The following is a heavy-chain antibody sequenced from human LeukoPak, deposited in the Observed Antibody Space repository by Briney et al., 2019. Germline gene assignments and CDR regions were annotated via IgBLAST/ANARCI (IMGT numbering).Heavy chain of an antibody. CDR3: ARGRVYSSSWSGLPS. J-gene: IGHJ4*02. CDR1: GGSISSYF. CDR2: IYYSGST. Sequence: SETLSLTCTVSGGSISSYFWSWIRQPPGKGLQWIGYIYYSGSTIYNPSLKSRVTISVDTSKNQFSLKLSSVTAADTAVYYCARGRVYSSSWSGLPSWGQGTLVTVSS. D-gene: IGHD6-13*01. V-gene: IGHV4-59*01.